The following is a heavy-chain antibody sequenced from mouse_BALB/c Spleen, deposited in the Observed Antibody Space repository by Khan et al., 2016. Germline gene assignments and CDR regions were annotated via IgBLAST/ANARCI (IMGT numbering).Heavy chain of an antibody. CDR3: AISGVPYAMDY. D-gene: IGHD3-2*02. J-gene: IGHJ4*01. Sequence: QVQLKQSGAELVKPGASVKLSCKASGYTFTSYWMHWVKQRPGQGLEWIGEINPSNGRTNYNEKFKSKATLTVDNSSSTAYMELRSLTSEDSAVYYCAISGVPYAMDYWGQGTSVTVSS. CDR2: INPSNGRT. CDR1: GYTFTSYW. V-gene: IGHV1S81*02.